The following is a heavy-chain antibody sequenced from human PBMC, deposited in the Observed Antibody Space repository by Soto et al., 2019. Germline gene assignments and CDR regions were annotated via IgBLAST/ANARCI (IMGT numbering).Heavy chain of an antibody. D-gene: IGHD3-10*01. V-gene: IGHV3-23*01. Sequence: EVQLLESGGGLVQPGVSLRLSCAASGFTFSSYAMSWVRQAPGKGLEWVSTISGDGDSTYYADSVKGRFTISRDNSKNTLYLQVYSLRAEDTAVYYCAKDREVVRGVGPIDYWGQGTLVTVSS. J-gene: IGHJ4*02. CDR2: ISGDGDST. CDR1: GFTFSSYA. CDR3: AKDREVVRGVGPIDY.